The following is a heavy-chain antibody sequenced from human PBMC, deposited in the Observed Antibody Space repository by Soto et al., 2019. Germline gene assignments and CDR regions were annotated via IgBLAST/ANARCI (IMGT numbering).Heavy chain of an antibody. Sequence: GGSLRLSCVGSGFSFNNYWMHWVRQVPGKGLIWVSRISSDGRTTNYADSVKGRFTISRDNARNTLSLQMDSLRAEDTALYYCTRVINGNFGLFDIWGLGTLVTVSS. J-gene: IGHJ4*02. CDR3: TRVINGNFGLFDI. D-gene: IGHD1-7*01. V-gene: IGHV3-74*01. CDR1: GFSFNNYW. CDR2: ISSDGRTT.